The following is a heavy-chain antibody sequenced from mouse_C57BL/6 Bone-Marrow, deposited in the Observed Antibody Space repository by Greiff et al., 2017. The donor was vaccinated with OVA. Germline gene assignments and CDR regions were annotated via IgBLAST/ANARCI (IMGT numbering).Heavy chain of an antibody. J-gene: IGHJ4*01. CDR2: IWRGGST. CDR1: GFSLTSYG. CDR3: AKTRGFYGNYGAMDY. D-gene: IGHD2-1*01. Sequence: VQLQQSGPGLVQPSQSLSITCTVSGFSLTSYGVHWVRQSPGKGLEWLGVIWRGGSTDYNAAFMSRLSITKDNSKSQVFFKMNSLQADDTSMYYCAKTRGFYGNYGAMDYWGQGTSVTVSS. V-gene: IGHV2-5*01.